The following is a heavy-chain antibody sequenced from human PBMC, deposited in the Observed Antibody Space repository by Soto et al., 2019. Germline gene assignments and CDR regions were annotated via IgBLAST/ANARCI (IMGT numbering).Heavy chain of an antibody. J-gene: IGHJ5*02. Sequence: ASVKVSCKASGGTFSSYTSSWVRQAPGQGLEWMGRIIPILGIANYAQKFQGRVTITADKSTSTAYMELSSLRSEDTAPYYYDSSGPDNWFDPWGQGTLVTVPS. D-gene: IGHD3-22*01. CDR1: GGTFSSYT. V-gene: IGHV1-69*02. CDR3: DSSGPDNWFDP. CDR2: IIPILGIA.